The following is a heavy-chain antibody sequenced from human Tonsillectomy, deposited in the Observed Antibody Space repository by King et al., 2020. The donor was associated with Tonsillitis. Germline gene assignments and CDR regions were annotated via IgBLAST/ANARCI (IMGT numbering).Heavy chain of an antibody. J-gene: IGHJ3*02. V-gene: IGHV3-21*01. D-gene: IGHD3-10*01. CDR1: GFTFSSYS. Sequence: VQLVESGGGLVKPGGSLSLSCAASGFTFSSYSLHWVRQAPGKGLEWVSSITSSSNYIYYADSMEGRCTISRDNAKNSLYLQMNNLRAEDTAMYYCARVWVVRGVGAYDIWGQGTMVTVSS. CDR3: ARVWVVRGVGAYDI. CDR2: ITSSSNYI.